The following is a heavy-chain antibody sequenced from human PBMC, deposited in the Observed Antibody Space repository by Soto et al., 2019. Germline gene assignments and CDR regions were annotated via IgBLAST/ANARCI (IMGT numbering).Heavy chain of an antibody. CDR2: ISGSGST. D-gene: IGHD3-16*01. V-gene: IGHV3-23*01. Sequence: EVQLLESGGGLVQPGGSLRLSCAASGFTVSSYAMSWVRQAPGKGLEWVSVISGSGSTYSADSVKGRFTISRDSANNTVYLQMNSLRAEDTAVYYCATALRFTFTTGYYMDVWGRGTTVTVSS. CDR1: GFTVSSYA. CDR3: ATALRFTFTTGYYMDV. J-gene: IGHJ6*03.